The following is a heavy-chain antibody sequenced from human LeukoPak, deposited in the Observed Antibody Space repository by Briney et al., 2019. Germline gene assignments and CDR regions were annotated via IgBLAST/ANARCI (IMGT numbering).Heavy chain of an antibody. CDR2: IYYSGSS. CDR1: AGSISSYY. CDR3: ARRGSGSYSPFDY. J-gene: IGHJ4*02. Sequence: SETLSLTCTVSAGSISSYYWSWVRQPPGRGLEWIGHIYYSGSSNYNPSLKSRVTISVDTSKNQFSLELRSVTAADTAVYYCARRGSGSYSPFDYWGQGTLVTVSS. V-gene: IGHV4-59*08. D-gene: IGHD3-10*01.